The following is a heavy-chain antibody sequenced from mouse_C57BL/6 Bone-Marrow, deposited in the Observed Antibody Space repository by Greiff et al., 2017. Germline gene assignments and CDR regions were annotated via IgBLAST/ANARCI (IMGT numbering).Heavy chain of an antibody. CDR3: AREDSYYFYY. CDR2: IYPGDGDT. V-gene: IGHV1-82*01. Sequence: QVQLQQSGPELVKPGASVKISCKASGYAFSSSWMNWVKQRPGKGLEWIGRIYPGDGDTNYNGKFKGKATLTADKSSSTAYMQLSSLTSEDSAVYFCAREDSYYFYYWGQGTTLTVSS. CDR1: GYAFSSSW. J-gene: IGHJ2*01.